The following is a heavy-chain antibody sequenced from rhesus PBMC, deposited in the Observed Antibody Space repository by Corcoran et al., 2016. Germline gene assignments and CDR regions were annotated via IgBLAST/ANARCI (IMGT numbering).Heavy chain of an antibody. CDR2: IDPCDSDA. J-gene: IGHJ6*01. D-gene: IGHD4-29*01. Sequence: EVQLVQSGAEVKRPGESLRISCKTSGYSFTSSWIRWVRQMSGKGLEWMVIIDPCDSDARYSPSFHGQVTISADKSISTTYLQWSSLKASDTATYYCAKYGSSYNYGLDSWGQGVVVTVSS. V-gene: IGHV5S1*01. CDR1: GYSFTSSW. CDR3: AKYGSSYNYGLDS.